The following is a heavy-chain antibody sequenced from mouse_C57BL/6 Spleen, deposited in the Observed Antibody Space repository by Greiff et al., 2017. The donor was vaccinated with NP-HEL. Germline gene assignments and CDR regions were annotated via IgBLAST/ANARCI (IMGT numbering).Heavy chain of an antibody. CDR1: GYAFTNYL. CDR3: ARDEGGYYFDY. CDR2: INPGSGGT. Sequence: VQLQQSGAELVRPGTSVKVSCKASGYAFTNYLIEWVKQRPGQGLEWIGVINPGSGGTNYNEKFKGKATLTADKSSSTAYMQLSSLTSEDSAVYFCARDEGGYYFDYWGQGTTLTVSS. J-gene: IGHJ2*01. V-gene: IGHV1-54*01.